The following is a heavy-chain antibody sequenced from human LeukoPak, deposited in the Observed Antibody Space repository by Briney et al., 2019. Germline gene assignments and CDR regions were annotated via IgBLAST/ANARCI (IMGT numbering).Heavy chain of an antibody. D-gene: IGHD4-23*01. Sequence: SVKVSCKASGYTFTYGISWVRQAPGQGLEWMGGIIPIFGTANYAQKFQGRVTITTDESTSTAYMELSSLRSEDTAVYYCARGSVDRYYYYMDVWGKGTTVTVSS. CDR3: ARGSVDRYYYYMDV. CDR2: IIPIFGTA. J-gene: IGHJ6*03. V-gene: IGHV1-69*05. CDR1: GYTFTYG.